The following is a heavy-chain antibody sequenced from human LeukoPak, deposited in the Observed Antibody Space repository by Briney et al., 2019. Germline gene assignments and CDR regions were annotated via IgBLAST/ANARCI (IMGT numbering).Heavy chain of an antibody. Sequence: SETLSLTYTVSGYSISSGYYWGWIRQPPGKGLEWIGSIYHSGSTYYNPSLKSRVTISVDTSKNQFSLKLSSVTAADTAVYYCARGFRMGHDAFDIWGQGTMVTVSS. D-gene: IGHD3-16*01. CDR1: GYSISSGYY. CDR2: IYHSGST. J-gene: IGHJ3*02. CDR3: ARGFRMGHDAFDI. V-gene: IGHV4-38-2*02.